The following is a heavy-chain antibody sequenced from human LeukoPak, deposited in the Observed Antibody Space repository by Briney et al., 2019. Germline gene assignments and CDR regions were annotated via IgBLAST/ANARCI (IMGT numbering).Heavy chain of an antibody. V-gene: IGHV3-30-3*01. CDR2: ISYDGSNR. J-gene: IGHJ4*02. CDR1: GFRFDSHA. D-gene: IGHD1-26*01. CDR3: ASGSYHRFDY. Sequence: PGGSLILSCAASGFRFDSHAMHWVRQAPGKGLEWVAVISYDGSNRYYADSVKGRFTISRDNSKNTLYLQMNSLRAEDTAVYYCASGSYHRFDYWGQGTLVTVSS.